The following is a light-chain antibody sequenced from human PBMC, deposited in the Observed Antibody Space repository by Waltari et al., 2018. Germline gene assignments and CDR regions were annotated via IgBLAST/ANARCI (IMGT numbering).Light chain of an antibody. CDR3: QQYDNYLFVT. V-gene: IGKV1-33*01. CDR1: QDIVNF. Sequence: IQMTQSPSYLSASVGDSVTITCQASQDIVNFLNWYQQKPGEVPKLLIYGASTLTTGVPSRFSGSGSGTDFTFTITNLQPEDVATYYCQQYDNYLFVTFGGGTKLEIK. CDR2: GAS. J-gene: IGKJ4*01.